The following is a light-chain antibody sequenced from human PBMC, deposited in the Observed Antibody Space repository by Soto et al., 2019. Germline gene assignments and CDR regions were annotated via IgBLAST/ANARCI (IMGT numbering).Light chain of an antibody. CDR2: EVS. CDR3: QSYDSSLRNV. V-gene: IGLV2-8*01. CDR1: SSDVGGYNY. J-gene: IGLJ1*01. Sequence: QSALTQPPSASGSPGQSVTISCTGTSSDVGGYNYVSWYQQHPGKAPKLMIYEVSKRPSGVPDRFSGSKSGNTASLTVSGLQSEDEADYYCQSYDSSLRNVFGTGTKVTVL.